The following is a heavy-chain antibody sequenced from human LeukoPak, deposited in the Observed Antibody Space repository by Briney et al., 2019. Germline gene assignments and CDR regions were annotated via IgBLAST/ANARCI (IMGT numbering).Heavy chain of an antibody. CDR3: ARARAGATDY. Sequence: GGSLRLSCAASGFTFSSYSMNWVRQAPGKGLEWVSYISSSSSTIYYADSVKGRFTISRDNAKNSLYLQMNSLRAEDTAVYYCARARAGATDYWGQGTLVTVSS. J-gene: IGHJ4*02. CDR1: GFTFSSYS. D-gene: IGHD1-26*01. V-gene: IGHV3-48*04. CDR2: ISSSSSTI.